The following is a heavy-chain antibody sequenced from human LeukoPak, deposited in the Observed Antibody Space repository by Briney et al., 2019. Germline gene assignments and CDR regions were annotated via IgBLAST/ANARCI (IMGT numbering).Heavy chain of an antibody. V-gene: IGHV4-59*12. CDR2: IYYSGST. Sequence: SETLSLTCTVSGGSISSYYWSWIRQPPGKGLEWIGYIYYSGSTYYNPSLKSRVTISVDTSKNQFSLKLSSVTAADTAVYYCAREAAGDYGMDVWGQGTTVTVSS. CDR3: AREAAGDYGMDV. J-gene: IGHJ6*02. D-gene: IGHD2-15*01. CDR1: GGSISSYY.